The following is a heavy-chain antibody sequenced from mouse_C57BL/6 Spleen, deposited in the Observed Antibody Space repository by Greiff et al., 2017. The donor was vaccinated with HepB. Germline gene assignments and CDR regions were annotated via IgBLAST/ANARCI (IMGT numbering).Heavy chain of an antibody. CDR2: INPSNGGT. CDR1: GYTFTSYW. J-gene: IGHJ3*01. Sequence: QVQLQQPGTELVKPGASVKLSCKASGYTFTSYWMHWVKQRPGQGLEWIGNINPSNGGTNYNEKFKSKATLTVDKSSSTAYLQLSSLPSEDAAVYYCADSSGYLSWFAYWGQGTLVTVSA. CDR3: ADSSGYLSWFAY. D-gene: IGHD3-2*02. V-gene: IGHV1-53*01.